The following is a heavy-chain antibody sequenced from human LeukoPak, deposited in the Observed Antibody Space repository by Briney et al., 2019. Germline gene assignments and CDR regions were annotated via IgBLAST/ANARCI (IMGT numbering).Heavy chain of an antibody. V-gene: IGHV3-64*01. J-gene: IGHJ4*02. CDR1: GFTFSSYA. CDR2: ISSNGGST. CDR3: ARSWVAYYDYVWGSPSRSPFDY. D-gene: IGHD3-16*01. Sequence: GGSLRLSCAASGFTFSSYAMYWVRQAPGKGLEYVSAISSNGGSTYYANSVKGRFTISRDNSKNTLYLQMGSLSAEDMAVYYCARSWVAYYDYVWGSPSRSPFDYWGQGTLVTVSS.